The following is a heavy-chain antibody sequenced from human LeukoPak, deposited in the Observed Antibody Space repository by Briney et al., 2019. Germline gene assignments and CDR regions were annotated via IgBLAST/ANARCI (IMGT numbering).Heavy chain of an antibody. Sequence: PGGSLRLSCAASGFTFSSYWMHWVRQAPGKGLVWVSRINSDGSSTSYADSVKGRFTISRDNAKNTLYLQMNSLRAEDTAVYYCARTYGYLYAFDIWGQGTMVTVSS. D-gene: IGHD5-18*01. V-gene: IGHV3-74*01. CDR2: INSDGSST. CDR1: GFTFSSYW. CDR3: ARTYGYLYAFDI. J-gene: IGHJ3*02.